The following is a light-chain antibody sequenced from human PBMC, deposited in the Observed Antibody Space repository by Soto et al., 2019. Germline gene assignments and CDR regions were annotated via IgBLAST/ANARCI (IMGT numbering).Light chain of an antibody. CDR1: SSNIGNNY. CDR2: DND. V-gene: IGLV1-51*01. CDR3: GAWDSSLTAVV. J-gene: IGLJ2*01. Sequence: QSVLTQPPSVSAAPGQKVTISCSGSSSNIGNNYVSWYQQFPGTAPKLLIYDNDKRPSGIPDRFSGSNSGTSATLGITGLQTGDEADYHCGAWDSSLTAVVFGGGTKVTVL.